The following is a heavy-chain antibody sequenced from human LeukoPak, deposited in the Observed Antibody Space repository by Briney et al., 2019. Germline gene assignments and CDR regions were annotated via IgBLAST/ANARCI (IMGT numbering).Heavy chain of an antibody. CDR2: INPNSGGT. Sequence: GASVKVSCEASGYTFTGYYMHWVRQAPGQGLEWMGWINPNSGGTNYAQKFQGRVTMTRDTSISTAYMELSRLRSDDTAVYYCARDYYDSSGYYYLSNFDYWGQGTLVTVSS. CDR1: GYTFTGYY. CDR3: ARDYYDSSGYYYLSNFDY. D-gene: IGHD3-22*01. V-gene: IGHV1-2*02. J-gene: IGHJ4*02.